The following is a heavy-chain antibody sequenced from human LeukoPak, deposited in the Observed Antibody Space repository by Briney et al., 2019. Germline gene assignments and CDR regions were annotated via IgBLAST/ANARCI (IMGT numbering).Heavy chain of an antibody. J-gene: IGHJ4*02. CDR1: GGSISSGSYY. CDR3: ARGFLYDSSPIFDY. V-gene: IGHV4-61*02. D-gene: IGHD3-22*01. Sequence: SETLSLTCTVSGGSISSGSYYWSWIRQPAGKGLEWIGRIYTSGSANYNPSLKSRVTISVDTSRNQFSLKLSSVTAADTAVYYCARGFLYDSSPIFDYWGQGTLVTVSS. CDR2: IYTSGSA.